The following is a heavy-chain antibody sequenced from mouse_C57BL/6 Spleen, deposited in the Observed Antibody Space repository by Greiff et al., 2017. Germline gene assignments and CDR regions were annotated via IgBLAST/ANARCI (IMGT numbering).Heavy chain of an antibody. Sequence: VQLQQSGPELVKPGASVKLSCKASGYTFTSYDINWVKQRPGQGLEWIGWIYPRDGSTKYNEKFKGKATLTVDTSSSTAYMELHSLTSEDYAVYFCARFTTVVATDWYFDVWGTGTTVTVSS. CDR1: GYTFTSYD. CDR2: IYPRDGST. V-gene: IGHV1-85*01. J-gene: IGHJ1*03. D-gene: IGHD1-1*01. CDR3: ARFTTVVATDWYFDV.